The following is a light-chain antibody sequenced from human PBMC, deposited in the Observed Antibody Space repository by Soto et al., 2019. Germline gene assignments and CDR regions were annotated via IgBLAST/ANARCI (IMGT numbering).Light chain of an antibody. CDR2: GAS. J-gene: IGKJ1*01. Sequence: EIVLTQSPGTLSLSPGERATLSCRASQTVGNNYLDWYQQKPGQAPRLLIYGASSRATVITDRFSGSGSGTDFPLTISRLEPEDFVVYYCRQSATSPRTFGQGTRVESK. CDR1: QTVGNNY. V-gene: IGKV3-20*01. CDR3: RQSATSPRT.